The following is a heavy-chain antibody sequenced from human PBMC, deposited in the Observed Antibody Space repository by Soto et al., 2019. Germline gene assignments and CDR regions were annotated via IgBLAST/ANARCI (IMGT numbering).Heavy chain of an antibody. J-gene: IGHJ5*02. D-gene: IGHD5-18*01. CDR2: IYYSGST. V-gene: IGHV4-31*03. Sequence: SETLSLTCTVSCVSISSGGYYWSSVRQHPGKGLEWIGYIYYSGSTYYNPSPKSRVTISVDTSKSQFSLKLSSVTAADTAVYYCVKDSGYNYGYFRWFDPWGQGTLVTVSS. CDR1: CVSISSGGYY. CDR3: VKDSGYNYGYFRWFDP.